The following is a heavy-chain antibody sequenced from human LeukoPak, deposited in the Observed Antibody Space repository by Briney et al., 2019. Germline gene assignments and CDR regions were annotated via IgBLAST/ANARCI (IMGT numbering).Heavy chain of an antibody. CDR3: ARDGHSYGSDAFDI. CDR1: GFTFSSYS. D-gene: IGHD5-18*01. CDR2: ISSSSSYI. V-gene: IGHV3-21*01. J-gene: IGHJ3*02. Sequence: TGGSLRLSCAASGFTFSSYSMNWVRQAPGKGLEWVSSISSSSSYIYYADSVKGRFTISRDNAKNSLYLQMNSLRAEDTAVYYCARDGHSYGSDAFDIWGQGTMVTVSS.